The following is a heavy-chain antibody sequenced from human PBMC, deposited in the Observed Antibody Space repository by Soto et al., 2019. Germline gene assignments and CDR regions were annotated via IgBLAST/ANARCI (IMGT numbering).Heavy chain of an antibody. D-gene: IGHD6-19*01. V-gene: IGHV3-23*01. CDR3: AKRSSGWYFDL. J-gene: IGHJ2*01. Sequence: EVQLLESGGGLVQPGGSLRLSCAASGFTFSSYAMSWVRQAPGKGLEWVSVISGSGGSTYYADSVKGRFTISRDNSTNTLYLQMNSRRAEDTAVYYCAKRSSGWYFDLWGRGTLVTVSS. CDR2: ISGSGGST. CDR1: GFTFSSYA.